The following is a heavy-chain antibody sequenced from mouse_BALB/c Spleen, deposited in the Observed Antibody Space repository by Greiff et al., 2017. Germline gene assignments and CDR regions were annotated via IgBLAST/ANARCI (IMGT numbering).Heavy chain of an antibody. CDR2: IYPGGGYT. CDR3: AGNWESGSVYAMDY. Sequence: QVQLQQSGAELVRPGTSVKISCTASGYTFTNYWLGWVKQRPGHGLEWIGDIYPGGGYTNYNEKFKGKATLTADTSSSTAYMQLSSLTSEDSAVYFCAGNWESGSVYAMDYWGQGASVTVSS. CDR1: GYTFTNYW. J-gene: IGHJ4*01. V-gene: IGHV1-63*02. D-gene: IGHD4-1*01.